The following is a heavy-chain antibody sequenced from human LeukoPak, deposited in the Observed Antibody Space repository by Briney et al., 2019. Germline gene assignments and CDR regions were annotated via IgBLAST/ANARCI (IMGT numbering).Heavy chain of an antibody. V-gene: IGHV3-53*01. CDR3: AKESLRVVPSATFDY. Sequence: GGSLRLSCAASGFTVSNNYINWVRQAPGKGLEWVSVIYSGGSTYYADSVKGRFTISRDNSKNTLYLQMHSLRAEDTAVYHCAKESLRVVPSATFDYWGQGTLVTVSS. J-gene: IGHJ4*02. D-gene: IGHD2-2*01. CDR2: IYSGGST. CDR1: GFTVSNNY.